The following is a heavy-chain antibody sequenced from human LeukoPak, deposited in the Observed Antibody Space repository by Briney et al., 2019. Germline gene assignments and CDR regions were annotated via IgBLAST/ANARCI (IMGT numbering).Heavy chain of an antibody. CDR3: ARVTIAAEPLNNFDY. J-gene: IGHJ4*02. CDR1: GYTFTGYY. Sequence: ASVKVSCKASGYTFTGYYIHWVRQAPGQGLEWMGWTNPNSGGTNYAQKFQGRVTMTRDTSISTAYMELSRLRSDDTAVYYCARVTIAAEPLNNFDYWGQGTLVTVSS. D-gene: IGHD6-13*01. CDR2: TNPNSGGT. V-gene: IGHV1-2*02.